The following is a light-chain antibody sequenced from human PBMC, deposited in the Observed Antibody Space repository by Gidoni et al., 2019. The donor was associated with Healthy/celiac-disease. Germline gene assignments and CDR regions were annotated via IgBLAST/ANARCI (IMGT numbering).Light chain of an antibody. CDR3: QQSYRIPYI. Sequence: DIQMTPSPSSLSASVGDRVTIACRASQSISNYLNWYQRKPGRAPKLLIFAASSLESGVPSRFSGSGSGTDFTLTITSLQPEDFATYYCQQSYRIPYIFGQGTKLEIK. CDR1: QSISNY. CDR2: AAS. V-gene: IGKV1-39*01. J-gene: IGKJ2*01.